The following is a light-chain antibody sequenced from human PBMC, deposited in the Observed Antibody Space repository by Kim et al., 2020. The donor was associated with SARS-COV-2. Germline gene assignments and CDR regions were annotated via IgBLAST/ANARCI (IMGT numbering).Light chain of an antibody. CDR1: SSDVGVYNF. CDR3: SSFTISSTVF. J-gene: IGLJ1*01. Sequence: QSALTQPASVSGSPGQSITISCTGTSSDVGVYNFVSWYQQHPGKAPKLMIYEVSNRPSGVPDRFSGSKSGNTASLTISGLQPEDEADYYCSSFTISSTVFFRTGTKVTVL. V-gene: IGLV2-14*01. CDR2: EVS.